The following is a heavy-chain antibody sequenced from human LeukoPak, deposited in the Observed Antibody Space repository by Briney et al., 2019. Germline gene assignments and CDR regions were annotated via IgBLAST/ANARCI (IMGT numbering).Heavy chain of an antibody. D-gene: IGHD3-10*01. Sequence: SVTVSYKASGGTFSIYAISWVRQAPGQGLEWMGGIIPIFGTANYAQKFQGRVTITADESTSTAYMELSSLRSEDTAVYYCASSSTSYGSGRPMYYFDYWGQGTLVTVSS. CDR1: GGTFSIYA. V-gene: IGHV1-69*13. CDR2: IIPIFGTA. CDR3: ASSSTSYGSGRPMYYFDY. J-gene: IGHJ4*02.